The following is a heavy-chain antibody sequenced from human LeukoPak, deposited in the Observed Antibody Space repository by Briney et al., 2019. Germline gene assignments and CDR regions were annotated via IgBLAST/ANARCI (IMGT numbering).Heavy chain of an antibody. Sequence: ASVKVSCKASGYTFTSYGISWVRQAPGQGLEWMGWISAYNGNTNYAQKLQGRVTMTTDTSTSTAYMELRSLRSDDTAVYYCARFYDSSGYYYWVMNPGWYYFDYWGQGTLVTVSS. J-gene: IGHJ4*02. CDR2: ISAYNGNT. V-gene: IGHV1-18*01. CDR1: GYTFTSYG. D-gene: IGHD3-22*01. CDR3: ARFYDSSGYYYWVMNPGWYYFDY.